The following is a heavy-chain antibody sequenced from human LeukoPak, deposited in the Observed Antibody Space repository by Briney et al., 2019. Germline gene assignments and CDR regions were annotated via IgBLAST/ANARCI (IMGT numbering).Heavy chain of an antibody. V-gene: IGHV4-59*01. J-gene: IGHJ4*02. CDR3: ARGTIFGVVPRELDY. CDR1: GGPISSYY. D-gene: IGHD3-3*01. CDR2: IYYSGST. Sequence: PSETLSLTCTVSGGPISSYYWSWIRQPPGKGLEWIGYIYYSGSTNYNPSLKSRVTISVDTSKNQFSLKLSSVTAADTAVYYCARGTIFGVVPRELDYWGQGTLVTVSS.